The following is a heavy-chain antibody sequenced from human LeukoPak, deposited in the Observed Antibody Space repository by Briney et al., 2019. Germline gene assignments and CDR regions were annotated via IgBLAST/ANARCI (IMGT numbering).Heavy chain of an antibody. CDR1: GYSIRSGYY. CDR2: AHHGGTT. J-gene: IGHJ4*02. D-gene: IGHD6-19*01. Sequence: PSGTLSLTCTVSGYSIRSGYYWGWIRQPPGKGLEWIGSAHHGGTTYYNPSLKSRVTISVDTSKNQFSLKLSSVTAADTAVYYCARQYSSGWYYFDYWGQGTLVTVSS. CDR3: ARQYSSGWYYFDY. V-gene: IGHV4-38-2*02.